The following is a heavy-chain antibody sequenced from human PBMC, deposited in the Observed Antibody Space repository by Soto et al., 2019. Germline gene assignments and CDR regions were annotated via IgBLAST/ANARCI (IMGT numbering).Heavy chain of an antibody. CDR2: FYTDGSR. J-gene: IGHJ6*02. V-gene: IGHV3-53*01. CDR3: TREDYYGSKMHGMDV. Sequence: PGGSLRLSCAASGFSVRSNYMSWVRQAPGKGLEWVSVFYTDGSRYYADSVKGRCTMSRDTSKNTLNLQMNSLRAEDTAVYYCTREDYYGSKMHGMDVWGQGTTVTVSS. D-gene: IGHD3-22*01. CDR1: GFSVRSNY.